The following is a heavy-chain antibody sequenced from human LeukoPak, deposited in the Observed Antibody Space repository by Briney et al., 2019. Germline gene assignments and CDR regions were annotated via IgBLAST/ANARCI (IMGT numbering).Heavy chain of an antibody. J-gene: IGHJ5*02. CDR3: ARDPYDYVWGSYPNS. D-gene: IGHD3-16*01. V-gene: IGHV3-21*01. CDR1: GFTFSSYS. CDR2: ISSSSSYI. Sequence: PGGSLRLSCAASGFTFSSYSMNWVRQAPGKGLEWVSSISSSSSYIYYADSVKGRFTISRDNAKNSLYLQMNGLRAEDTAVYYCARDPYDYVWGSYPNSWGQGTLVTVSS.